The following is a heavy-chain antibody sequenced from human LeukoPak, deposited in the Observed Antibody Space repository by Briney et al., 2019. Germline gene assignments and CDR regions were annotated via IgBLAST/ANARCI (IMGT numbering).Heavy chain of an antibody. D-gene: IGHD3-22*01. J-gene: IGHJ6*02. CDR2: IYSGGST. CDR3: ARVGYYDSSGYSVYYYYGMDV. CDR1: GFTVSSNY. Sequence: PGGSLRLSCAASGFTVSSNYMSWVRQAPGKGLEWVSVIYSGGSTYYADSVKGRFTISRDNAKNTLYLQMNSLRAEDTAVYYCARVGYYDSSGYSVYYYYGMDVWGQGTTVTVSS. V-gene: IGHV3-66*01.